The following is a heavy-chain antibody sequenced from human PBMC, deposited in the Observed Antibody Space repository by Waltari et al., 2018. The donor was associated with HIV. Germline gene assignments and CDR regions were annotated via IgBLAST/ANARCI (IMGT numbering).Heavy chain of an antibody. Sequence: QVPLVESGGGVVQPGGSLRPSCAASGFLFNNFAMRWVRQAPGKGLEWVAVISYDGDQYYADSVKGRFTISRDNSKKSLFLQMSSLRPEDSAVYYCAKVAGRSGSYSYYYYGMDVWGQGTTVTVS. CDR3: AKVAGRSGSYSYYYYGMDV. CDR2: ISYDGDQ. D-gene: IGHD1-26*01. V-gene: IGHV3-30*18. J-gene: IGHJ6*02. CDR1: GFLFNNFA.